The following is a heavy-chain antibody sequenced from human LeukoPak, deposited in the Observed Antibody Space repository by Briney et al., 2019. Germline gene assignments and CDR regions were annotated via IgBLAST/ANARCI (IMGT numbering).Heavy chain of an antibody. Sequence: GGSLRLSCAASGFTFSSYWMHWVRQAPGKGLEWVSVIYSGGSTYYADSVKGRFTISRDNSKNTLYLQMNSLRAEDTAVYYCARDHYDILTGQDFQHWGQGTLVTVSS. CDR3: ARDHYDILTGQDFQH. V-gene: IGHV3-53*01. D-gene: IGHD3-9*01. CDR2: IYSGGST. CDR1: GFTFSSYW. J-gene: IGHJ1*01.